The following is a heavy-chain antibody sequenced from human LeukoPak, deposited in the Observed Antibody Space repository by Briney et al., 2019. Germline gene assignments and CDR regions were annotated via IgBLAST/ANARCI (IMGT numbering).Heavy chain of an antibody. D-gene: IGHD1-1*01. V-gene: IGHV3-74*03. CDR1: GFTFSSTW. Sequence: GGSLRLSCAASGFTFSSTWMHWVRQVPGKELVWVARIESDGRRTTYAESVKGRFTISRDNAKNTLYLEMNSLRVEDTAVYYCAKVDNWKYAHHDFWGQGTLVTVSS. CDR2: IESDGRRT. J-gene: IGHJ4*02. CDR3: AKVDNWKYAHHDF.